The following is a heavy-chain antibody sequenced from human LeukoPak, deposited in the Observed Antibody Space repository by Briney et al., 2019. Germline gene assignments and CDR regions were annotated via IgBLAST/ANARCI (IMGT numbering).Heavy chain of an antibody. Sequence: PSETLSLTCTVSGDSISSSSYYWGWIRQPPGKRLEWIGTIYSSGTTYYNPSLESRVTISVDMSKNQFTLKLTSVTAADTALYYCARCGYAGNTFLDYWGQGTLVTVSS. J-gene: IGHJ4*02. D-gene: IGHD4-23*01. CDR1: GDSISSSSYY. CDR2: IYSSGTT. V-gene: IGHV4-39*01. CDR3: ARCGYAGNTFLDY.